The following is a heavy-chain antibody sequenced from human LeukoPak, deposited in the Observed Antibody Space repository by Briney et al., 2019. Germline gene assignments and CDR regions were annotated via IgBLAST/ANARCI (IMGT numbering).Heavy chain of an antibody. Sequence: SETLSLTCTVSGGSISDYNWSWIRQPAGKGLEWIGRISPSVSTNYNPSLKSRVTMSVDTSRNQFSLNLSSVTAADTAVYYCAKGGIAAADLAYFDYWGQGTLVTVSS. CDR3: AKGGIAAADLAYFDY. CDR1: GGSISDYN. CDR2: ISPSVST. J-gene: IGHJ4*02. D-gene: IGHD6-13*01. V-gene: IGHV4-4*07.